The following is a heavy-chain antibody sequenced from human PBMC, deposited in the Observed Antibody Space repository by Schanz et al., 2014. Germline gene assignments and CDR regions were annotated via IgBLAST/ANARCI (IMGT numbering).Heavy chain of an antibody. V-gene: IGHV3-23*01. J-gene: IGHJ3*01. CDR3: AKDKAAGSAWFDGFNV. D-gene: IGHD6-13*01. CDR2: ISGSGAST. CDR1: GFRFSSYA. Sequence: EVQLLEFGGGLVQPGGSLRLSCEASGFRFSSYAMSWVRQAPGKGLESVSAISGSGASTYYADSVKGRFTISRYNSKNTLYLEMNSLRVEDTARYDCAKDKAAGSAWFDGFNVWGQGTMVTVSS.